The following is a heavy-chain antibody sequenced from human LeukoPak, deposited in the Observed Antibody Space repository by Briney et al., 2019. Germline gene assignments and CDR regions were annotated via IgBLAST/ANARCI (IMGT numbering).Heavy chain of an antibody. CDR1: GGTFSSYA. J-gene: IGHJ6*02. CDR3: ARVDCGGDCLMDWYYGMDV. Sequence: SVKVSCKASGGTFSSYAISWVRQAPGQGLEWMGGIIPTFGTANYAQKFQGRVTITADESTSTAYMELSSLRSEDTAVYYCARVDCGGDCLMDWYYGMDVWGQGTTVTVSS. CDR2: IIPTFGTA. D-gene: IGHD2-21*02. V-gene: IGHV1-69*13.